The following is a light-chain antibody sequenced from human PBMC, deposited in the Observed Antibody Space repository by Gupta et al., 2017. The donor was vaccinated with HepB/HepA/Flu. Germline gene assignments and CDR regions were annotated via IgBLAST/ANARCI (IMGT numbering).Light chain of an antibody. Sequence: EIVLTQSPATLSLSPGERATLSCRASQSVSSYLAWYQQKPGQAPRLLIYDASNRATGITARFSGSGAGTDFTLTISSLEPEDFAVYYCQQRSNWPPGGTFGGGTKVEIK. CDR3: QQRSNWPPGGT. CDR2: DAS. V-gene: IGKV3-11*01. CDR1: QSVSSY. J-gene: IGKJ4*01.